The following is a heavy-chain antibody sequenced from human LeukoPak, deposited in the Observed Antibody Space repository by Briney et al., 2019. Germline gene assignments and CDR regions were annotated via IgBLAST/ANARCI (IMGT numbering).Heavy chain of an antibody. J-gene: IGHJ4*02. CDR1: GASIRSDY. D-gene: IGHD1-14*01. Sequence: PSETLSLTCIVSGASIRSDYWSWIRQPPGKGLEWIGYIYYSGSTNYNPSLKSRVTISVDTSKNQFSLKLSSVTAADTAVYYCAGDRKGYDYWGQGTLVTVSS. V-gene: IGHV4-59*08. CDR3: AGDRKGYDY. CDR2: IYYSGST.